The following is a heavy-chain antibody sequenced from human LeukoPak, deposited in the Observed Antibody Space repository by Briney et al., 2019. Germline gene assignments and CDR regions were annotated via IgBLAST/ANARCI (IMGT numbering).Heavy chain of an antibody. Sequence: PGGSLRLSCAASGFTLSDYYMTWIRQAPGKGLEWILYIGNGGSNIMLYADSVKGRFTVFRDYAKNSLYLQMNSLRAEDTAVYYCARDKSNKGHDCWGQGTLVTVSS. J-gene: IGHJ4*02. CDR3: ARDKSNKGHDC. CDR1: GFTLSDYY. V-gene: IGHV3-11*01. CDR2: IGNGGSNIM.